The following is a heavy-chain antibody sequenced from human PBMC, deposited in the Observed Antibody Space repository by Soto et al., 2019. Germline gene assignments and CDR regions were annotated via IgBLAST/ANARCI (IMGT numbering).Heavy chain of an antibody. J-gene: IGHJ4*02. V-gene: IGHV1-3*01. CDR2: INAGNGNT. Sequence: ASVKVSCKASGNTFTSYSVYWVRQAPGQGLEWMGWINAGNGNTRYSQKFQDRVTITRDTSASTVYMELSSLRSEDTAVYYCARVTGTSSGPYFDYWGQGTLVTVSS. D-gene: IGHD1-20*01. CDR3: ARVTGTSSGPYFDY. CDR1: GNTFTSYS.